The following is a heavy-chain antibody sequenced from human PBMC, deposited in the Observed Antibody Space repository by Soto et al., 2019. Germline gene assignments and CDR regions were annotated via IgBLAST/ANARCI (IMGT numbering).Heavy chain of an antibody. V-gene: IGHV1-18*01. CDR1: GYTFTKFG. J-gene: IGHJ3*02. CDR3: ARISLGPAPTDGFDI. Sequence: QVQLVQSGAEVKKPGASVKVSCKASGYTFTKFGISWVRQAPGQGLEWLGWLSTYREDRNYAQRVQDRVSMTTDTSSSTAYMELRTLISDDTAVYYCARISLGPAPTDGFDIWGEGTMVTVSS. D-gene: IGHD1-26*01. CDR2: LSTYREDR.